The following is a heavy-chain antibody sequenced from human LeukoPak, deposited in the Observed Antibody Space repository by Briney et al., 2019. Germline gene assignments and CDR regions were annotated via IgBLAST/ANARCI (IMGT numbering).Heavy chain of an antibody. CDR3: ARIPKFNSSWYHYYYYMDV. CDR1: GGSISSSSYY. J-gene: IGHJ6*03. V-gene: IGHV4-39*01. Sequence: SETLSLTCTVSGGSISSSSYYWGWIRQPPGKGLEWIGSIYYSGSTYYNPSLKSRVTISVDTSKNQFSLKLSSVTAADTAVYYCARIPKFNSSWYHYYYYMDVWGKGTTVTVSS. D-gene: IGHD6-13*01. CDR2: IYYSGST.